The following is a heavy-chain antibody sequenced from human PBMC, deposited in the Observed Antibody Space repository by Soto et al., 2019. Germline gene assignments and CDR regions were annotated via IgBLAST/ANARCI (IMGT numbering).Heavy chain of an antibody. J-gene: IGHJ6*02. Sequence: ASVKVSCKASGYTFTGYYMHWVRQAPGQGLEWMGWINPNSGGTNYAQKFQGWVTMTRDTSISTAYMELSRLRSDDTAVYYCARGGYGSGGYYKDLARSTHKKYYYYGMDVWAKGPRSPSP. CDR1: GYTFTGYY. CDR2: INPNSGGT. CDR3: ARGGYGSGGYYKDLARSTHKKYYYYGMDV. V-gene: IGHV1-2*04. D-gene: IGHD3-10*01.